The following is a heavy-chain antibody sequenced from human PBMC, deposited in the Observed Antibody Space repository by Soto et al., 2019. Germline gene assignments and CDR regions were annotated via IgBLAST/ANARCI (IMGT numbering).Heavy chain of an antibody. V-gene: IGHV3-21*01. J-gene: IGHJ6*03. CDR3: ARDSYSSSWLYYYMDV. CDR2: ISSSSSYI. D-gene: IGHD6-13*01. Sequence: GGSLRLSCAASGFTFSSYSMNWVRQAPGKGLEWVSSISSSSSYIYYADSVKGRFTISRDNAKNSLYLQMNSLRAEDTAVYYCARDSYSSSWLYYYMDVWGKGTTVTVSS. CDR1: GFTFSSYS.